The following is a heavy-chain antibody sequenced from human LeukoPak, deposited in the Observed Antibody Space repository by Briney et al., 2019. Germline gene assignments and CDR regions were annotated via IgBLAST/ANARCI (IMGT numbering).Heavy chain of an antibody. CDR1: AFTCCGYS. D-gene: IGHD6-13*01. Sequence: GGSLRLSSAASAFTCCGYSMNWVPQAPGKGLEGVSSTSISSRYIYYTHSVKGRFTTSTDTTKNSLYLHKNSTRAEDTAVCYCERYGYSSSTSFDY. J-gene: IGHJ4*01. V-gene: IGHV3-21*03. CDR3: ERYGYSSSTSFDY. CDR2: TSISSRYI.